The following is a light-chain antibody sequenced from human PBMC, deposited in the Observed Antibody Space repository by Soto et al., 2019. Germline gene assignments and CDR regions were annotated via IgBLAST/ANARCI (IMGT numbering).Light chain of an antibody. CDR1: QSVSSSY. CDR2: GAS. J-gene: IGKJ1*01. Sequence: EIVLTQSPGTLSLSPGERATLSCRASQSVSSSYLAWYRQKPGQSPRLLIYGASSRATGIPDRFSGSGSGTDFTLTISRLESEDLAVYYCQQYGSSPQTFGQGTKVEIK. V-gene: IGKV3-20*01. CDR3: QQYGSSPQT.